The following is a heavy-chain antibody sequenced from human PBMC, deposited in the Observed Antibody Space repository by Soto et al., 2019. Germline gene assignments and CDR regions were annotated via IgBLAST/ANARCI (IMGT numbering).Heavy chain of an antibody. CDR1: GFSLHPSGVG. CDR3: AHRSGSDYDSSGFNNWLEP. CDR2: TWWDDDK. Sequence: SRTTLVNPTPTPTLTCTFSGFSLHPSGVGVGWIRQPPGKALEWHPRTWWDDDKLCSPTRNTRLTITKEIFKNQLVFRMSNMCPVDTATYFCAHRSGSDYDSSGFNNWLEPWGQETLVTVSS. D-gene: IGHD3-22*01. V-gene: IGHV2-5*02. J-gene: IGHJ5*01.